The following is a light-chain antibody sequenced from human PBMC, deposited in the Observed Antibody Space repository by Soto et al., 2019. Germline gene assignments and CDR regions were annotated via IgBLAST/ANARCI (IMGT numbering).Light chain of an antibody. CDR2: GAS. V-gene: IGKV3-20*01. CDR3: QQYGSSPSLT. J-gene: IGKJ4*01. CDR1: QSVINNY. Sequence: EIVLTQSPGTLSLSPVERAILSCIAIQSVINNYLAWYQQKPGQAPRLLIYGASNRATGIPDRFSGSGSGTNFTLTISRLEPEDFAVYYCQQYGSSPSLTFGGGTKVDIK.